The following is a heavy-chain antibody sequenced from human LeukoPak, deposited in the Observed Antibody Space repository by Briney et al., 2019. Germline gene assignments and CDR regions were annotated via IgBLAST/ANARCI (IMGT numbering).Heavy chain of an antibody. V-gene: IGHV4-34*01. CDR1: GGSFSGYY. D-gene: IGHD4-17*01. J-gene: IGHJ4*02. Sequence: PSETLSLTCAVYGGSFSGYYWSWIRQPPGKGLEWIGEINHSGSTNYNPSLKSRVTISVDTSKNQFSLRLISVTAADTAVYYCARATTTVIDYWGQGTLVTVSS. CDR2: INHSGST. CDR3: ARATTTVIDY.